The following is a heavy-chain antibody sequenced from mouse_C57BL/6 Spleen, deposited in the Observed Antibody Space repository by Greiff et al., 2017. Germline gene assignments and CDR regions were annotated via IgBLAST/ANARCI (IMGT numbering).Heavy chain of an antibody. CDR3: ARRYYDYDVGFAY. CDR1: GFTFSDYG. D-gene: IGHD2-4*01. Sequence: EVMLVESGGGLVKPGGSLKLSCAASGFTFSDYGMHWVRQAPEKGLEWVAYISSGSSTIYYADTVKGRFTISRDNAKYTLFLQMTSLRSEDTAMYYCARRYYDYDVGFAYWGQGTLVTVSA. CDR2: ISSGSSTI. J-gene: IGHJ3*01. V-gene: IGHV5-17*01.